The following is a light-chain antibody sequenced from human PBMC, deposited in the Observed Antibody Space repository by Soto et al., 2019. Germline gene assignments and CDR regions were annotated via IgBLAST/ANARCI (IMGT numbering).Light chain of an antibody. V-gene: IGKV3-20*01. J-gene: IGKJ1*01. CDR1: QIVNSDY. CDR3: QQYVNSPGT. CDR2: GAS. Sequence: EIVLTQSPGTLSLSPGERATLSCGSSQIVNSDYFAWFQLKPGQAPRLLIYGASRRATGIPDRFSGSGSGTDFTLTINRLEPEDFAKYYCQQYVNSPGTFGQGSRIEIK.